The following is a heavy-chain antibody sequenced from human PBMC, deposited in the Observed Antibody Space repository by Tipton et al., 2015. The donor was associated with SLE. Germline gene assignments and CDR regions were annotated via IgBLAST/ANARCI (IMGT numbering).Heavy chain of an antibody. V-gene: IGHV4-4*08. D-gene: IGHD2-2*01. CDR3: AREGCSSTSCYGYYYMDV. CDR1: GASVSSFC. Sequence: TLSLTCTVSGASVSSFCWNWIRQSPGKGLEWIACVCNSVSTNYDPSLKSRGTISVDTSKNHFSLELTSVTAADTAVYYCAREGCSSTSCYGYYYMDVWGKGTTVTVSS. CDR2: VCNSVST. J-gene: IGHJ6*03.